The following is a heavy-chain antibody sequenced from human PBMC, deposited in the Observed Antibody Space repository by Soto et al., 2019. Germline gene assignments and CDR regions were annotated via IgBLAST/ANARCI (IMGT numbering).Heavy chain of an antibody. CDR1: GGTFSSYP. Sequence: QVQLVQSGAEVKKPGSSVKVSCGASGGTFSSYPINWLRQAPGQGLEWMGGIIPFFGTSNYAQKLQGSVTITADESTITVYMELRSLRSEDTAGYYCARVGHITNYGMAVWGQGTTVTVSS. D-gene: IGHD1-26*01. CDR3: ARVGHITNYGMAV. V-gene: IGHV1-69*01. J-gene: IGHJ6*02. CDR2: IIPFFGTS.